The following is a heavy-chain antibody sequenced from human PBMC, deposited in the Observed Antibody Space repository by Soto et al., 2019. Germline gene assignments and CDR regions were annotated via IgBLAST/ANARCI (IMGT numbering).Heavy chain of an antibody. D-gene: IGHD5-18*01. Sequence: EVQLVESGGGLVEPAKSLRLSCVVSGFTYEDFAMHWVRQAPGKGLEWVSGISWNSASTGYADSVTGRFTISRDNAKNSLYLQMRNLTGDDTAMYYCVKDFRRYTNGLDVWGPGTSVTVSS. J-gene: IGHJ6*02. CDR2: ISWNSAST. CDR3: VKDFRRYTNGLDV. V-gene: IGHV3-9*01. CDR1: GFTYEDFA.